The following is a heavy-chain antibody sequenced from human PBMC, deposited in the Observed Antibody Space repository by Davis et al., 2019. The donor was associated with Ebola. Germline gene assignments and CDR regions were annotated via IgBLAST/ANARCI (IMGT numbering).Heavy chain of an antibody. CDR1: GYTFTGYY. CDR2: INPNSGGT. J-gene: IGHJ4*02. V-gene: IGHV1-2*06. D-gene: IGHD4-11*01. CDR3: ARGYADDYSNYSHFDY. Sequence: ASVKVSCKASGYTFTGYYMHWVRQAPGQGLEWMGRINPNSGGTNYAQKFQGRVTMTRDTSISTAYMELSRLRSDDTAVYYCARGYADDYSNYSHFDYWGQGTLVTVSS.